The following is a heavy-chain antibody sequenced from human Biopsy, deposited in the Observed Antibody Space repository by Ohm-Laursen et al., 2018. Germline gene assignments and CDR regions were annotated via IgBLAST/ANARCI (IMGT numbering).Heavy chain of an antibody. D-gene: IGHD5-12*01. CDR3: ARGSGYFKLDV. V-gene: IGHV4-34*01. J-gene: IGHJ6*02. Sequence: GTLSLTCAVNGESSSGYFWNWIRQPPGKGLEWIGEINQSERTKYNPSLKRRATLSADSSNSQFSRRLTSVTAADTAIYYCARGSGYFKLDVWGQGTTVTVTS. CDR1: GESSSGYF. CDR2: INQSERT.